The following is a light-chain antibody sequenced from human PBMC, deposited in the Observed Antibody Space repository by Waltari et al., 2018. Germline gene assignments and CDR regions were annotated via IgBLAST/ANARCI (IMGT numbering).Light chain of an antibody. CDR3: WLAYSSGVV. J-gene: IGLJ3*02. V-gene: IGLV7-46*01. CDR2: DSY. Sequence: QAVVTQEPSLTVSPGGTVTLTCGSSTGTVTSGHYPSGVQQQPGQAPRTLFYDSYMKKAKAPRRFTGSLIGGKAALTLSGAQAEDGADYYCWLAYSSGVVYGGGTKLAVL. CDR1: TGTVTSGHY.